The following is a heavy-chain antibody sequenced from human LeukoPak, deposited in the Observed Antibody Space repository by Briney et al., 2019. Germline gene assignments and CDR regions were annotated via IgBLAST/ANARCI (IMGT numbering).Heavy chain of an antibody. Sequence: PGGSLRLSCAASGLTFTSYAMSWVRQAPGKGLEWVSSISNTGSNTYYADSLKGRFTISRDNAKDSLYLQMNSLRADDTAVYYCARGRLSGYCSGAKCYSGYWGQGTLVTVSS. CDR2: ISNTGSNT. D-gene: IGHD2-15*01. CDR3: ARGRLSGYCSGAKCYSGY. CDR1: GLTFTSYA. J-gene: IGHJ4*02. V-gene: IGHV3-21*01.